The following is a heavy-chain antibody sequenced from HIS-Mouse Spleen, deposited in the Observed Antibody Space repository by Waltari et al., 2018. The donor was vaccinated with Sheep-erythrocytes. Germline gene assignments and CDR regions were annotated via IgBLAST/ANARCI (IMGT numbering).Heavy chain of an antibody. CDR1: GSSLSTSGMC. CDR3: ARILGSYGSLDY. D-gene: IGHD5-18*01. Sequence: QVTLRDPGPALVKPTQTPPLTCTFPGSSLSTSGMCVSWIRQPPGKALEWLARIAWDDDKYYSTALKTRLTISNDTSKNQVVLTMTNMDPVDTATYYCARILGSYGSLDYWGQGTLVTVSS. CDR2: IAWDDDK. V-gene: IGHV2-70*15. J-gene: IGHJ4*02.